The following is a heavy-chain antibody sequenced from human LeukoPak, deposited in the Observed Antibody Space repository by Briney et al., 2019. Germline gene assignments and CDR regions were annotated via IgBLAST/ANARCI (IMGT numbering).Heavy chain of an antibody. CDR3: ATLPWCNSRQCYSHDH. J-gene: IGHJ5*02. D-gene: IGHD2-15*01. Sequence: SETLSLTCTVSGGSISSSDYYWGWIRLSPGKGLEWIGTIYYTGNIYYNPSLKSRVAISAATSKTQLYLRLSSVTAADTALYSCATLPWCNSRQCYSHDHWGQGTLVTVSS. V-gene: IGHV4-39*01. CDR1: GGSISSSDYY. CDR2: IYYTGNI.